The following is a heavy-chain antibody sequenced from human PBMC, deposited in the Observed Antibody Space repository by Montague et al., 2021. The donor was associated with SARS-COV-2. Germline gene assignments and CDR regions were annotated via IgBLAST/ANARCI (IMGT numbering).Heavy chain of an antibody. CDR2: ISYDGSNK. J-gene: IGHJ4*02. Sequence: SLRLSCAASGFTFSSYAMHWVRQAPGKGLEWVAVISYDGSNKYYADSVKGRFTISRDNSKKTLSLQMNSLRAEDTALYYCARTYSGSYYDNFDYWGQGTLVTVSS. CDR3: ARTYSGSYYDNFDY. D-gene: IGHD1-26*01. CDR1: GFTFSSYA. V-gene: IGHV3-30-3*01.